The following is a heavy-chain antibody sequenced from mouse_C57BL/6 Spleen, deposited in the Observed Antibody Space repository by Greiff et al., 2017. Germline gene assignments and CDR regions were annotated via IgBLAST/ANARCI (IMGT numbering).Heavy chain of an antibody. CDR1: GFTFSDYG. J-gene: IGHJ2*01. CDR3: AVTYYSNYFDY. V-gene: IGHV5-17*01. CDR2: ISSGSSTI. Sequence: EVQGVESGGGLVKPGGSLKLSCAASGFTFSDYGMHWVRQAPEKGLEWVAYISSGSSTIYYADTVKGRFTISRDNAKNTLFLQMTSLRSEDTAMYYCAVTYYSNYFDYWGQGTTLTVSS. D-gene: IGHD2-5*01.